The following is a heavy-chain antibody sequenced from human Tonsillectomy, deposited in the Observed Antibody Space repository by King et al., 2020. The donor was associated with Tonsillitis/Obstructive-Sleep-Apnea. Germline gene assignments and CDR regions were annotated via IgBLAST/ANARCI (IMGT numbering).Heavy chain of an antibody. J-gene: IGHJ3*02. CDR2: IATNTGNP. D-gene: IGHD2-15*01. CDR1: GYTFTIYA. Sequence: QLVQSGSELKKPGASVKVSCKASGYTFTIYAMNWVRQAPGQGLEWLGWIATNTGNPTYAQGFTGRFVFSLDTSVSTAYLQISSLKAEDTAVYYCARGYCSGGSCYFDAFDIWGQGTMVTVSS. CDR3: ARGYCSGGSCYFDAFDI. V-gene: IGHV7-4-1*02.